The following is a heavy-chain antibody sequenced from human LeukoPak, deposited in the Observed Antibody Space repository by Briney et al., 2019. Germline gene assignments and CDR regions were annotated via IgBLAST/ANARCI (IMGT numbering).Heavy chain of an antibody. Sequence: SGGSLRLSCAASGFTFSSYAMSWVRQAPGKGLEWVSAISGSGGSTYYAASVKGRFTISRDNSKNTLYLQMNSLRAEDTAVYYCAREGASSGWYPFDYWGQGTLVTVSS. V-gene: IGHV3-23*01. D-gene: IGHD6-19*01. CDR2: ISGSGGST. CDR3: AREGASSGWYPFDY. CDR1: GFTFSSYA. J-gene: IGHJ4*02.